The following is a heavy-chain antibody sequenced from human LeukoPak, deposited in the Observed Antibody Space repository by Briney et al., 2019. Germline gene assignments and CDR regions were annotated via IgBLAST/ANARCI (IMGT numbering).Heavy chain of an antibody. CDR1: GFTFSSYA. J-gene: IGHJ4*02. Sequence: GGSLRLSCAASGFTFSSYAMSRVRQAPGKGLEWVSGISDSVSTTYYADPVKGRFTISRDNSKNTLYLQMNSLRAEDTAVYYCAKGHFKDSSGYYPYYFDYWGQGTLVTVSS. CDR2: ISDSVSTT. D-gene: IGHD3-22*01. V-gene: IGHV3-23*01. CDR3: AKGHFKDSSGYYPYYFDY.